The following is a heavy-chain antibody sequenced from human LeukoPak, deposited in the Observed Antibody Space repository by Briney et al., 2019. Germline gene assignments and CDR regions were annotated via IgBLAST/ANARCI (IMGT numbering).Heavy chain of an antibody. D-gene: IGHD6-13*01. J-gene: IGHJ6*03. CDR2: ISSSGSTI. CDR3: ATTLCSSSWLSAYYYYYYMDV. Sequence: GGSLRLSCAASGFTFSSYEMNWVRQAPGKGLEWVSYISSSGSTIYYADSVKGRFTISRDNAKNSLYLQMNSLRAEDTAVYYCATTLCSSSWLSAYYYYYYMDVWGKGTTVTVSS. V-gene: IGHV3-48*03. CDR1: GFTFSSYE.